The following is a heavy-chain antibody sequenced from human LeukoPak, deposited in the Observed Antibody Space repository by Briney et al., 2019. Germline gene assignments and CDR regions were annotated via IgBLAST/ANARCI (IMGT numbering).Heavy chain of an antibody. V-gene: IGHV3-23*01. CDR2: ISGSGGTT. D-gene: IGHD1-26*01. CDR3: ARPLSGLNYFDY. J-gene: IGHJ4*02. CDR1: EFTFSSSTFGSYT. Sequence: PGGSLRLSCATSEFTFSSSTFGSYTMNWVRQAPGKGLEWVSTISGSGGTTYYADSVKGRFTISRDNSKSTLYLQLNSLRAEDTAVYYCARPLSGLNYFDYWGQGTLVTVSS.